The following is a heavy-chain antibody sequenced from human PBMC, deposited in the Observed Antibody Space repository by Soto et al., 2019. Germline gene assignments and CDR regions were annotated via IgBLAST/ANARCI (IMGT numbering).Heavy chain of an antibody. D-gene: IGHD3-3*01. V-gene: IGHV3-23*01. J-gene: IGHJ4*02. CDR3: AKDPAPLDFWSGYYTY. CDR2: ISGSGGST. Sequence: GGSLRLSCAASGFTFSSYAMSWVRQAPGKGLEWVSAISGSGGSTYYADSVKGRFTISRDNSKNTLYLQMNSLRAEDTAVYYCAKDPAPLDFWSGYYTYWGQGTLVTVSS. CDR1: GFTFSSYA.